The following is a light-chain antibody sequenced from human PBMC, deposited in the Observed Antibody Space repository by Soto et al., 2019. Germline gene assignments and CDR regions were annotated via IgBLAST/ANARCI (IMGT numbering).Light chain of an antibody. CDR3: AAWDDSLSGAV. J-gene: IGLJ7*01. Sequence: QAVVTQPPSASGTPGQRVTISCSGSGSNIGSHTVSWYQQVPGTAPNLLIYSNDQRPSGVPDRFSGSKSGTSASLAISGLQSEDEADYYCAAWDDSLSGAVFGGGTQLTVL. CDR2: SND. CDR1: GSNIGSHT. V-gene: IGLV1-44*01.